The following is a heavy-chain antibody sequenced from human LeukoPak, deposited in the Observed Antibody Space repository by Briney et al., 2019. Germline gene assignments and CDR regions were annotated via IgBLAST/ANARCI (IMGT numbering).Heavy chain of an antibody. J-gene: IGHJ5*02. CDR2: ISYDGSNE. CDR1: GFTFSGYA. CDR3: AKCVYSNIYYWFDP. Sequence: PGGSLRLSCAASGFTFSGYAMHWVRQAPGKGLEWVAVISYDGSNEYYADSVKGRFTISRDNSKNTLYLQMNSLRTEDTALYYCAKCVYSNIYYWFDPWGQGTLVSVSS. D-gene: IGHD6-13*01. V-gene: IGHV3-30-3*02.